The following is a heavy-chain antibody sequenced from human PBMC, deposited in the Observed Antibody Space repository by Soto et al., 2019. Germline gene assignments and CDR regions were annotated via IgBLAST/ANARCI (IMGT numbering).Heavy chain of an antibody. CDR2: INHSGST. J-gene: IGHJ4*02. V-gene: IGHV4-34*01. Sequence: ETLCHSCAVYGGSFRPYDWTWARQPPGTGMEWIGEINHSGSTNYNPSLKSRVTISVDTSKNQFSLKLTSVTAADTAVYYCARDKITGLLDYWGQGTLVT. CDR3: ARDKITGLLDY. D-gene: IGHD2-8*02. CDR1: GGSFRPYD.